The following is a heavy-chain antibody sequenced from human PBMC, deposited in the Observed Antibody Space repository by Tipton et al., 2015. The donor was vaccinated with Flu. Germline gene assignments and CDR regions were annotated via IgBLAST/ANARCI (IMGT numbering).Heavy chain of an antibody. CDR2: IYASGVT. J-gene: IGHJ3*02. CDR1: GGSVDSTTYY. D-gene: IGHD7-27*01. Sequence: TLSLTCSVSGGSVDSTTYYWGWIRQPPGKGLEWIGRIYASGVTNYNPSLKSRVTMSIDTSKNQFSLRLSSVTAADTAVYYCARDPHKLGGESDAFDIWGQGTMVTVSS. V-gene: IGHV4-39*07. CDR3: ARDPHKLGGESDAFDI.